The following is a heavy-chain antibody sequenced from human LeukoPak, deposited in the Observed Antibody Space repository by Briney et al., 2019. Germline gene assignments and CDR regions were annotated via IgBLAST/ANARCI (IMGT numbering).Heavy chain of an antibody. V-gene: IGHV3-21*01. CDR1: GFTFSSYS. CDR2: ISSSSSYI. CDR3: ARRRDGYNSDDY. D-gene: IGHD5-24*01. J-gene: IGHJ4*02. Sequence: GSLRLSCAASGFTFSSYSMNWVRQAPGKGLEWVSSISSSSSYIYYADSVKGRFTISRGNAKNSLYLQMNSLRAEDTAVYYCARRRDGYNSDDYWGQGTLVTVSS.